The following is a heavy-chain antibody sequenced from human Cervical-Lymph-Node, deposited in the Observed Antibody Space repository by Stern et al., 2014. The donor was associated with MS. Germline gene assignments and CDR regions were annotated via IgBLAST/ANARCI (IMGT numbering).Heavy chain of an antibody. J-gene: IGHJ4*02. Sequence: LQLQESGPGLVQPTQTLSLTCTVSGGSIYSGTYFWSWIRQYAGKGLEWIGHINVSGSTDYNPSLKSRLTMSIDTSKNQFSLRLSSVTAADTAVYYCARARGVGGLFDYWGQGTLGTVSS. D-gene: IGHD3-10*01. CDR2: INVSGST. CDR1: GGSIYSGTYF. V-gene: IGHV4-61*02. CDR3: ARARGVGGLFDY.